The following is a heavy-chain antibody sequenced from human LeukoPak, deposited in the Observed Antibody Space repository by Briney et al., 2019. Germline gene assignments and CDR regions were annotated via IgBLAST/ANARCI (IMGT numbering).Heavy chain of an antibody. D-gene: IGHD1-26*01. J-gene: IGHJ4*02. CDR1: GGSLSGYY. CDR3: ARDSGTCDFNY. V-gene: IGHV4-34*01. Sequence: SETLSLTCAVYGGSLSGYYWSWIRQPPGKGLEWIGEINHSGSTNYNPSLKSRVTISVDTSKNQFSLKLSSVTAADTAVYYCARDSGTCDFNYWGQGTLVTVSS. CDR2: INHSGST.